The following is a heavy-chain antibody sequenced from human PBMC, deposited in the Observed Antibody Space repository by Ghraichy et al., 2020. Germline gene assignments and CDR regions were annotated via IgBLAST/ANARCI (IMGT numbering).Heavy chain of an antibody. J-gene: IGHJ4*02. CDR2: ISGDSANT. Sequence: GGSLRLSCVASGFTFSRYAMSWVRQAPGKGLEWVSTISGDSANTFHADSVKGRFTIFRDNSRNTVNLHVNGLRAEDTAVYYCAHSPDSWGLFEYWGQGTLVTVSS. CDR1: GFTFSRYA. V-gene: IGHV3-23*01. CDR3: AHSPDSWGLFEY. D-gene: IGHD6-13*01.